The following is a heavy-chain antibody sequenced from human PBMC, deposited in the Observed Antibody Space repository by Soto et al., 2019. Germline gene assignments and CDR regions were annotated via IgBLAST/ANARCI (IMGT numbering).Heavy chain of an antibody. J-gene: IGHJ3*02. CDR1: GYTFTGYY. D-gene: IGHD5-12*01. CDR3: ARVEMATIKGNAFDI. Sequence: ASVKVSCKASGYTFTGYYMHWVRQAPGQGLEWMGWINPNSGSTSYAQKFQGRVTMTRDTSTSTVYMELSSLRSEDTAVYYCARVEMATIKGNAFDIWGQGTMVTVSS. V-gene: IGHV1-46*01. CDR2: INPNSGST.